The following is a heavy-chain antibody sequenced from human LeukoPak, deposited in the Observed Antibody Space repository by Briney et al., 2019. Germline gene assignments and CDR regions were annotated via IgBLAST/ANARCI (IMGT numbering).Heavy chain of an antibody. CDR3: ARWKTTVTTSADYFDY. Sequence: SETLSLTCTVSGGSISSGDYYWSWIRQPPGKGLEWIGHIYYSGSTYYNPSLKSRVTISVDTSKNQFSLKLSSVTAADTAVYYCARWKTTVTTSADYFDYWGQGTLVTVSS. J-gene: IGHJ4*02. V-gene: IGHV4-30-4*01. D-gene: IGHD4-17*01. CDR1: GGSISSGDYY. CDR2: IYYSGST.